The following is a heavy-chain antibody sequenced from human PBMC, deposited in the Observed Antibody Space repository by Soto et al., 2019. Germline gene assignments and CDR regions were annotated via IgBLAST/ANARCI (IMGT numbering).Heavy chain of an antibody. CDR3: ATDRYYGSGSYSFRCFDP. D-gene: IGHD3-10*01. CDR2: IYYGWNT. CDR1: GVSISDYY. Sequence: SETLSLTCTVSGVSISDYYWSWIRQPPGKGLEWIGYIYYGWNTYYNPYLKSRVTISVDMSKNQFSLKLSSVTAADTAVYYCATDRYYGSGSYSFRCFDPWGQGTLVTVSS. J-gene: IGHJ5*02. V-gene: IGHV4-59*12.